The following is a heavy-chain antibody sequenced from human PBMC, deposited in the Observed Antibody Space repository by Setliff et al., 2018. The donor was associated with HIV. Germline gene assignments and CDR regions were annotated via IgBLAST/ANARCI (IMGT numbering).Heavy chain of an antibody. Sequence: PSETLSLTCTVSGGSISSGSNYWSWIRQPAGKGLEWIGHIYTSGSTNYNPSLKSRVTISVDTSKNQFYLKLGSVTAADTAVYYCARILLYDSSAYFVNAFDIWGQGTVVTVSS. CDR1: GGSISSGSNY. D-gene: IGHD3-22*01. J-gene: IGHJ3*02. CDR2: IYTSGST. CDR3: ARILLYDSSAYFVNAFDI. V-gene: IGHV4-61*09.